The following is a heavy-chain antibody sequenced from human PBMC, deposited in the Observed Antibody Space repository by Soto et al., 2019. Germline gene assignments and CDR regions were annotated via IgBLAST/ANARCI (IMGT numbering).Heavy chain of an antibody. D-gene: IGHD4-4*01. V-gene: IGHV4-34*01. CDR2: INHSGST. J-gene: IGHJ5*02. Sequence: SETLSLTCAVYGGSFSGYYWSWIRQPPGKGLEWIGEINHSGSTNYNPSLKSRVTISVDTSKNQFSLKLSSVTAADTAVYYCARWTTAASPSEAVNWFDPWGQGTLVTVSS. CDR1: GGSFSGYY. CDR3: ARWTTAASPSEAVNWFDP.